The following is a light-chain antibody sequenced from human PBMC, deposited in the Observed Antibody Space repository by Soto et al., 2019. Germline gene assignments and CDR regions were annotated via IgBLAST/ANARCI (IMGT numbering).Light chain of an antibody. CDR1: SSDVGGYNY. CDR3: SSYTSSSTLEGV. J-gene: IGLJ2*01. V-gene: IGLV2-14*01. CDR2: DVS. Sequence: QSALTQPASVSGSPGQSITISCTGTSSDVGGYNYVSWYQQYPGKAPKLMIYDVSNRPSGVSNRFSGSKSGNTASLTISGLQAEDEADYYCSSYTSSSTLEGVFGGGTKLTVL.